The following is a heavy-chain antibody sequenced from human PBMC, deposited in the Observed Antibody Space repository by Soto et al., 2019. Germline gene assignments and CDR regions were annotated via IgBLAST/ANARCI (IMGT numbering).Heavy chain of an antibody. J-gene: IGHJ1*01. D-gene: IGHD6-13*01. CDR2: INHSGST. CDR1: GGSFSNYY. V-gene: IGHV4-34*01. Sequence: QVQLQQWGAGLLKPSETLSLTCAVYGGSFSNYYWSWIRQPPGKGLEWIGEINHSGSTNYNPSLKSRVTISVDTSKNQFSLNLSSVTAADTAVYYCARGGRQQLLVRQYFQHWGQCTLVTVSS. CDR3: ARGGRQQLLVRQYFQH.